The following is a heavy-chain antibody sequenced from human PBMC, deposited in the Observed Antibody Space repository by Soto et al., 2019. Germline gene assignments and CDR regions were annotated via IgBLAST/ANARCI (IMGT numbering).Heavy chain of an antibody. V-gene: IGHV4-31*03. CDR3: ARINTAMVDY. J-gene: IGHJ4*02. CDR2: IYYSGST. Sequence: SETLSLTCTVSGCSISSGGYYWSWIRQHPGKGLEWIGYIYYSGSTYYNPSLKSRVTISVDTSKNQFSLKLSSVTAADTAVYYCARINTAMVDYWGQGTLVTVSS. D-gene: IGHD5-18*01. CDR1: GCSISSGGYY.